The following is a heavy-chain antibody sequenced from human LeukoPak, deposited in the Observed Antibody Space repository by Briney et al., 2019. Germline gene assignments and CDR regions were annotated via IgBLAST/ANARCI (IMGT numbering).Heavy chain of an antibody. Sequence: GGSLRLSCAASGFSVDSNYMSWVRQAPGKGLEWVSLIYSGITNYADSVKGRITISGDNSKNTLYLHMNSLRVEDTAVYYCARGLPHDSWGQGTLVTVSS. V-gene: IGHV3-66*01. CDR3: ARGLPHDS. J-gene: IGHJ5*01. D-gene: IGHD5-18*01. CDR2: IYSGIT. CDR1: GFSVDSNY.